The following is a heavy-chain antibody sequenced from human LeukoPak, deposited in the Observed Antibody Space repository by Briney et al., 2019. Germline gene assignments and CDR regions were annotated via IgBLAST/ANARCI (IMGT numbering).Heavy chain of an antibody. CDR2: IYYSGST. CDR3: ARGLGTVTTLDY. V-gene: IGHV4-59*01. CDR1: GGSFSGYY. Sequence: SETLSLTCAVSGGSFSGYYWSWIRQPPGKGLEWIGYIYYSGSTNYNPSLKSRVTISVDTSKNQFSLKLSSVTAADTAVYFCARGLGTVTTLDYWGQGTLVTVSS. J-gene: IGHJ4*02. D-gene: IGHD4-17*01.